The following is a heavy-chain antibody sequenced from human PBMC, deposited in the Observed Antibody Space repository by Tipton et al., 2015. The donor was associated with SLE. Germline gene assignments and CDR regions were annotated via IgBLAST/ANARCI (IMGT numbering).Heavy chain of an antibody. D-gene: IGHD3-10*01. CDR1: GVSITNSRYY. Sequence: TLSLTCTVSGVSITNSRYYWGWVRQSPGTGLAWIGSIYSSGNTYYNPSFKSRVTVSLDTSKNQISLKLNYVTAADTALYYCARDPGRYYGSGSYSYYYYYMDVWGKGTTVTVSS. CDR2: IYSSGNT. J-gene: IGHJ6*03. CDR3: ARDPGRYYGSGSYSYYYYYMDV. V-gene: IGHV4-39*07.